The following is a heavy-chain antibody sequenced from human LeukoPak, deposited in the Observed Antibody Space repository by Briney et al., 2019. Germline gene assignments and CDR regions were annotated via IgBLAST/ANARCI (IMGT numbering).Heavy chain of an antibody. CDR1: GYTFTSYG. J-gene: IGHJ6*03. CDR3: ARRGTYDFWSGYWGLGVGDVPDYYYYYMDV. CDR2: ISAYNGNT. D-gene: IGHD3-3*01. Sequence: ASVKVSCKASGYTFTSYGISWVRQAPGQGLEWMGWISAYNGNTNYAQKLQGRVTMTTDTSTSTAYTELRSLRSDDTAVYYCARRGTYDFWSGYWGLGVGDVPDYYYYYMDVWGKGTTVTVSS. V-gene: IGHV1-18*01.